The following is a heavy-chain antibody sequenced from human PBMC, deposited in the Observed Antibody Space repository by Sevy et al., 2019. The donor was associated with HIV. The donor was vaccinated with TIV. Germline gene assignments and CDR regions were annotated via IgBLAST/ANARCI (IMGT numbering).Heavy chain of an antibody. V-gene: IGHV4-38-2*01. Sequence: SETLSLTCAVSGYSIGSGYYWGWIRQPPGKGLEWIGSIYHSGSTYYNPSLKSRVTISVDTSKNQFSLKLSSVTAADTAVYYCARMARDIVVVNSDYWGQGTLVTVSS. J-gene: IGHJ4*02. CDR2: IYHSGST. CDR3: ARMARDIVVVNSDY. CDR1: GYSIGSGYY. D-gene: IGHD2-15*01.